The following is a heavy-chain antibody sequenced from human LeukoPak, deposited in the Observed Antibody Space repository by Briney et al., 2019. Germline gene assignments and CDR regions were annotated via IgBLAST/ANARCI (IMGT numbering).Heavy chain of an antibody. CDR1: GYTFTSYG. V-gene: IGHV1-18*01. D-gene: IGHD3-9*01. J-gene: IGHJ4*02. Sequence: ASVKVSCKASGYTFTSYGISWVRQAPGQGLEWMGWISAYNGNTNYAQKLQGRVTMTTDKSTSTAYMALRSLRSDDTGVYYCARMSDILTGYYSHFDYWGQGTLVTVSS. CDR3: ARMSDILTGYYSHFDY. CDR2: ISAYNGNT.